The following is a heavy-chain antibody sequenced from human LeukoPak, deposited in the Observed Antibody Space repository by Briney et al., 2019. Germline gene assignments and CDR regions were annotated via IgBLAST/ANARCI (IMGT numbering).Heavy chain of an antibody. D-gene: IGHD1-26*01. CDR1: GLPFSSYT. Sequence: SGGSLRLSCVASGLPFSSYTIHWLRQAPRKEREDVSAINSNVGSTYYANPGKSRFTISRDNSKNALYLQMGSLRAEDMAVYYCAGVLGGATLTNYYYYPMDVWGQGTTVTVSS. CDR3: AGVLGGATLTNYYYYPMDV. CDR2: INSNVGST. J-gene: IGHJ6*02. V-gene: IGHV3-64*01.